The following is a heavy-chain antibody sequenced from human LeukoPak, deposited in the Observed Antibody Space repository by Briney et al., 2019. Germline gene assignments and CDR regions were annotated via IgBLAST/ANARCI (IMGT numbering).Heavy chain of an antibody. V-gene: IGHV3-48*03. J-gene: IGHJ4*02. D-gene: IGHD3-22*01. CDR2: ISLSGSTM. CDR1: GFTFSNSE. CDR3: ARDHRLGDSSGFDY. Sequence: PGGSLRLSCAASGFTFSNSEMNWARQAPGKGLEWVSYISLSGSTMYYADSVKGRFTISRDNSKNTLYLQMNSLRAEDTAVYYCARDHRLGDSSGFDYWGQGTLVTVSS.